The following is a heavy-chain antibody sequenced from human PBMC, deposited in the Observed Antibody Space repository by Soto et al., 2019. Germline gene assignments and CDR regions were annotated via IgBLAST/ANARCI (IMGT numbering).Heavy chain of an antibody. J-gene: IGHJ4*02. CDR2: IKQDGSEK. V-gene: IGHV3-7*01. Sequence: GGSLRLSCAASGFTSSSYWMSWVRQAPGKGLEWVANIKQDGSEKYYVDSVKGRFTISRDNAKNSLYLQMNSLRAEDTAVYYCARDRDSSWYFDYWGQGTLVTVSS. CDR3: ARDRDSSWYFDY. CDR1: GFTSSSYW. D-gene: IGHD6-13*01.